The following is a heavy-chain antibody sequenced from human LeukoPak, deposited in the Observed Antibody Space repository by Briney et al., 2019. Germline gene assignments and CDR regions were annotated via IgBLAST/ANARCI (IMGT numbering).Heavy chain of an antibody. D-gene: IGHD3-10*01. CDR3: ARDGSGRPFDY. V-gene: IGHV1-18*04. CDR1: GYTFTSYG. J-gene: IGHJ4*02. CDR2: ISAYNGNT. Sequence: GASVKVSCKASGYTFTSYGISWVRQAPGQGREGRGWISAYNGNTNYAQKLQGRVTMTTDTSTSTAYMELRSLRSDDKAVYYCARDGSGRPFDYWGQGTPVTVSS.